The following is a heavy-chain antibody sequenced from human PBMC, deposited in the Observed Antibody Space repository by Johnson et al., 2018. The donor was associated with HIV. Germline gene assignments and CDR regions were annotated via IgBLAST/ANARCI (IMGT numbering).Heavy chain of an antibody. CDR2: ISYDGSNK. D-gene: IGHD5-24*01. CDR3: AKDLDGYNSLDAFDI. V-gene: IGHV3-30*18. Sequence: QVQLVESGGGVVQPGRSLRLSCAASGFTFSSYGMLWVRQAPGKGLAWVAVISYDGSNKYYADSVKGRFTISRDNSKNTLYLQMNSLRAEDTAVYYCAKDLDGYNSLDAFDIWGQGTMVTVSS. J-gene: IGHJ3*02. CDR1: GFTFSSYG.